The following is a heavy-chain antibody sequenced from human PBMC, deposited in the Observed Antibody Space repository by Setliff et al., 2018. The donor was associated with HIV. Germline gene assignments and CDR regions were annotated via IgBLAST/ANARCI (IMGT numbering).Heavy chain of an antibody. Sequence: SETLSLTCTVSGGSISSSSYYWGWIRQPPGKGLEWIGSIYYSGSTYYNPSLKSRVTIPVDTSKNHLSLKLTSVTAADTGLYYCVFGLRFSPFDNWGQGTLVTVS. CDR1: GGSISSSSYY. D-gene: IGHD5-12*01. J-gene: IGHJ4*02. CDR2: IYYSGST. V-gene: IGHV4-39*02. CDR3: VFGLRFSPFDN.